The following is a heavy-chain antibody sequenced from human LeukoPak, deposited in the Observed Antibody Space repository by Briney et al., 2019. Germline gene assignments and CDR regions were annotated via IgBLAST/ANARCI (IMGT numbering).Heavy chain of an antibody. CDR1: GFTVSGNY. J-gene: IGHJ4*02. D-gene: IGHD3-16*01. CDR3: ATDRAWGGFDN. V-gene: IGHV3-74*01. Sequence: GGSLRLSCAASGFTVSGNYMSWVRQAPGKGLEWVSRIRTDGGSTYYADSVKGRFTVSRDNAENTLYLQMNSLRLEDTAVYYCATDRAWGGFDNWGQGTLVTVSS. CDR2: IRTDGGST.